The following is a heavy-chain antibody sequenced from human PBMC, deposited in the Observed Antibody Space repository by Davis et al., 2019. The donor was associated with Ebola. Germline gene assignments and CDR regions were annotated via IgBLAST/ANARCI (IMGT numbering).Heavy chain of an antibody. CDR3: ARDWAYYYDNNGDY. CDR1: GYTFIGYY. D-gene: IGHD3-22*01. Sequence: AASVKVSCKASGYTFIGYYVHWVRQAPGQGLEWMGRIDPNSGDADYAQKFQGRVTMTRETSITTAYMELSRLRSDDTAVYYCARDWAYYYDNNGDYWGQGTLVTVSS. V-gene: IGHV1-2*06. CDR2: IDPNSGDA. J-gene: IGHJ4*02.